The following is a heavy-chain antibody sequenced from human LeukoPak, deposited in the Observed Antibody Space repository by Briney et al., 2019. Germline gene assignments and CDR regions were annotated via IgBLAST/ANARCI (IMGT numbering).Heavy chain of an antibody. V-gene: IGHV4-30-4*08. Sequence: SETLSLTCTVSGGSVSGGDDYWSWIRQPPGKGLEWIGYIHYSGSTYYSPSLKSRVTISIDTSKNQFSLKLSSVTAADTAVYYRAREVTTANFDSWGQGTLVTVSS. J-gene: IGHJ4*02. CDR3: AREVTTANFDS. D-gene: IGHD4-11*01. CDR2: IHYSGST. CDR1: GGSVSGGDDY.